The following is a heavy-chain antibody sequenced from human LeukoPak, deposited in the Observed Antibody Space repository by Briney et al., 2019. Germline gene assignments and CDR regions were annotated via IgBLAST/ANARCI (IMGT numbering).Heavy chain of an antibody. CDR1: GFTLSSHG. CDR2: IRYDGSNK. V-gene: IGHV3-30*02. D-gene: IGHD6-19*01. J-gene: IGHJ4*01. Sequence: GGPLRLLCGASGFTLSSHGMLWLRQAPGKGVEGVAFIRYDGSNKYYADSVKGRFTISRDNSKNTLYLQMNSLRAEDTAVYYCAREDGSGWRLPENWGHGTLVTVPS. CDR3: AREDGSGWRLPEN.